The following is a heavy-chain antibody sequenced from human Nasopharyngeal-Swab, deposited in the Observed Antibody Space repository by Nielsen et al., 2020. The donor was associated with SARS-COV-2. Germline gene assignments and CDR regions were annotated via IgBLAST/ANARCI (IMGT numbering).Heavy chain of an antibody. D-gene: IGHD5-18*01. Sequence: VRQMPGKGLEWVSSISSSSSYIYYADSVKGRFTISRDKAQNSLYLQMNGLRAEDTAVYYCARDRGYSYGPDAFDIWGQGTMVTVSS. J-gene: IGHJ3*02. CDR2: ISSSSSYI. V-gene: IGHV3-21*01. CDR3: ARDRGYSYGPDAFDI.